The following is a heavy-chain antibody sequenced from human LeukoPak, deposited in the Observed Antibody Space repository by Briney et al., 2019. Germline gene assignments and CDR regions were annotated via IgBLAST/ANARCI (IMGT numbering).Heavy chain of an antibody. V-gene: IGHV4-59*01. J-gene: IGHJ4*02. CDR3: ARSSGSFFY. CDR1: GASIRSYH. CDR2: IHYSGST. D-gene: IGHD1-26*01. Sequence: SETLSLTCTVSGASIRSYHWSWIRQPPGKGLEWIGYIHYSGSTDHYPSLKSRVTISVDTSKNQFSLKLSSVTAADTAVYYCARSSGSFFYWGQGTLVTVSS.